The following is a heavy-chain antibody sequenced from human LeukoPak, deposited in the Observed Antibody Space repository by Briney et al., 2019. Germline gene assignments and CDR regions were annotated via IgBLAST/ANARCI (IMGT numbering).Heavy chain of an antibody. CDR3: ARDGNYYDSSGPADY. Sequence: GGSLRLSCAASRFTFSRYWMHWVRQAPGKGLVRVSRINSDGISTSYADSVKGRSTISRDNAKNTLYLQMNSLRAEDTAVYYCARDGNYYDSSGPADYWGQGTLVTVSS. CDR2: INSDGIST. V-gene: IGHV3-74*01. D-gene: IGHD3-22*01. CDR1: RFTFSRYW. J-gene: IGHJ4*02.